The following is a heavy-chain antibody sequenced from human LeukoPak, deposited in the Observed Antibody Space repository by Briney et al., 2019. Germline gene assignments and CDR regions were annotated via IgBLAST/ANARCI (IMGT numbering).Heavy chain of an antibody. CDR2: IRYDGTNK. V-gene: IGHV3-30*02. CDR1: GFTFSSRG. CDR3: AKDKDSTNWYFDY. Sequence: PGGSLRLSCAASGFTFSSRGMHWVRQAPGKGLEWVAFIRYDGTNKYYADSVKGRFTISRDNSKNTLYLQMNSLRAEDTAVYYCAKDKDSTNWYFDYWGQGTLVTVSS. J-gene: IGHJ4*02. D-gene: IGHD2-15*01.